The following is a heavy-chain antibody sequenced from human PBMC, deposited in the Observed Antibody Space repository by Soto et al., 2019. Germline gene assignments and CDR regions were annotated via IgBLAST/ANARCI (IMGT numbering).Heavy chain of an antibody. CDR1: GFTFSSYA. J-gene: IGHJ6*02. D-gene: IGHD3-10*01. CDR3: AKDATSTTMVRGEMDV. V-gene: IGHV3-23*01. CDR2: ISGSGGST. Sequence: PGGSLRLSCAASGFTFSSYAMSWVRQAPGKGLEWVSAISGSGGSTYYADSVKGRFTISRDNSKNTLYLQMNSLRAEDTAVYYCAKDATSTTMVRGEMDVWGQGTTVTVSS.